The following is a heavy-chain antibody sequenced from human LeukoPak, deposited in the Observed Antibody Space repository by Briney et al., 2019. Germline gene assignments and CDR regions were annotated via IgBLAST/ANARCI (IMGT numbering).Heavy chain of an antibody. Sequence: GGSLRLSCAASGFTVSSNYMSWVRQAPGKGLEWVSVIYSGGSTYYADSVKGRFTISRDNSKNTLYLQMNSLRAEDTAVYYCARHFSGREYYFDYWGQGTLVTVSS. D-gene: IGHD1-26*01. V-gene: IGHV3-53*01. J-gene: IGHJ4*02. CDR3: ARHFSGREYYFDY. CDR1: GFTVSSNY. CDR2: IYSGGST.